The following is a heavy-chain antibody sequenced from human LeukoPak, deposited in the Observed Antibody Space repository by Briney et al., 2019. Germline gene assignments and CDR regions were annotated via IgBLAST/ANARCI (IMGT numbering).Heavy chain of an antibody. D-gene: IGHD5-24*01. J-gene: IGHJ4*01. Sequence: SETLSLTCTVSGGSISSSSYYWGWIRQPPGKGLEWIGSIYYSGSTYYNPSLKSRVTISVDTSKNQFSLTMNSLTAADAAIYYCARGLDSYKCGNYWGQGTLVAVST. V-gene: IGHV4-39*01. CDR2: IYYSGST. CDR1: GGSISSSSYY. CDR3: ARGLDSYKCGNY.